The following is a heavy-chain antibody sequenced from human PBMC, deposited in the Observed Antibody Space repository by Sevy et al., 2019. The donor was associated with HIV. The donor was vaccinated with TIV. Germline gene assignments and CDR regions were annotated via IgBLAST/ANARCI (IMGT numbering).Heavy chain of an antibody. Sequence: GGSLRLSCAASGFTFSSYAMNWVRQAPGKGLEWVSTIFGDGGSTYYADSVKGRFPMSRDNSKNPRYLQMNNLRAEDTAVYDCAGWRYDRSGSFDAFDIWGQGTMVTVSS. V-gene: IGHV3-23*01. CDR1: GFTFSSYA. J-gene: IGHJ3*02. CDR2: IFGDGGST. D-gene: IGHD3-22*01. CDR3: AGWRYDRSGSFDAFDI.